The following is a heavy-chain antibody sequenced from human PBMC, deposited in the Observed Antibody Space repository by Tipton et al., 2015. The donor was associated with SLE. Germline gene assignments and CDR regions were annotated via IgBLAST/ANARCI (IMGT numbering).Heavy chain of an antibody. V-gene: IGHV1-18*01. Sequence: QVQLVQSGAEVKKPGASVKVSCKASGYTFINYDISWVRQVPGQGLEYMGWISAYNGNTNYAQKFQGRVTMTTDTSRSTAYMELRSLRSDDTAVYYCARGIDSSGWEAHWGQGTLVTVSS. D-gene: IGHD3-22*01. J-gene: IGHJ4*02. CDR2: ISAYNGNT. CDR3: ARGIDSSGWEAH. CDR1: GYTFINYD.